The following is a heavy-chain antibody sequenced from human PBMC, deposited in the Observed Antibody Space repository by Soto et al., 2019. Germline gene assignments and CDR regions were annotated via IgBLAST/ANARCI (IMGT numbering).Heavy chain of an antibody. Sequence: GASVKVSCKASGYTFTSYYMHWVRQAPGQGLERMGIINPSGGSTSYAQKFQGRVTMTRDTSTSTVYMELSSLRSEDTAVFYFARGRGGYDFWSGLYYMDVWGKGTTVTVSS. D-gene: IGHD3-3*01. CDR1: GYTFTSYY. J-gene: IGHJ6*03. CDR3: ARGRGGYDFWSGLYYMDV. V-gene: IGHV1-46*03. CDR2: INPSGGST.